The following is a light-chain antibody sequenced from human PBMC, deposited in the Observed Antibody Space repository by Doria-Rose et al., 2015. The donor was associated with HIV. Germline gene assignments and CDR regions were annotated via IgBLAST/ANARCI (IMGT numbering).Light chain of an antibody. Sequence: LTQPPGTLSLSPGERATLSCGASQRVKSSYLAWYQQKPGQAPRLLIYDASTRATGIPDRFSGSGSGTDFTLTISRLEPEDVAVYYCHQYGTSRGTFGQGTRLEIK. V-gene: IGKV3-20*01. CDR2: DAS. CDR3: HQYGTSRGT. CDR1: QRVKSSY. J-gene: IGKJ5*01.